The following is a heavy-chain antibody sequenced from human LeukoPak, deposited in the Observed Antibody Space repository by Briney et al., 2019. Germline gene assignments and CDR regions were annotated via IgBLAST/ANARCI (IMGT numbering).Heavy chain of an antibody. J-gene: IGHJ4*02. D-gene: IGHD4-17*01. Sequence: PSQTLCLTCTVSGGSISSGGYYWSWIRQHPEKGVEWIGYIYYSGSTYYNPSLKSRVTISVDTSKNQFSLKMSSVTAADTAVYYCARSEGNGDYVRYWGQGTLVTVSS. CDR2: IYYSGST. CDR1: GGSISSGGYY. V-gene: IGHV4-31*03. CDR3: ARSEGNGDYVRY.